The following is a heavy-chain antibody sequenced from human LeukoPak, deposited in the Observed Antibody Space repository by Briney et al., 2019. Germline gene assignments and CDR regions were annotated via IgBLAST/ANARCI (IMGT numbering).Heavy chain of an antibody. CDR1: GFNVNTNY. CDR3: ARDAEDGDYVGFAY. J-gene: IGHJ4*02. CDR2: IYNRGDT. Sequence: GGSLRLSCAASGFNVNTNYMSWVRQAPGKGLESVSLIYNRGDTYYADSVKGRFTISRDSSKNTLYLQMNSLRAEDTAVYYCARDAEDGDYVGFAYWGQGTLVTVSS. V-gene: IGHV3-53*01. D-gene: IGHD4-17*01.